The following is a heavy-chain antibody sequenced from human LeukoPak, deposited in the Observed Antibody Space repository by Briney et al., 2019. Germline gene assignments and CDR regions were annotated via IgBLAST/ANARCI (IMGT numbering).Heavy chain of an antibody. CDR1: GFTSSSYA. CDR2: ISYDGSNK. V-gene: IGHV3-30-3*01. D-gene: IGHD2-15*01. CDR3: ARDVYYCSGGSCYSYYYYGMDV. J-gene: IGHJ6*02. Sequence: PGGSLRLSCAASGFTSSSYAMHWVRQAPGKGLEWVAVISYDGSNKYYADSVKGRFTISRDNSKNTLYLQMNSLRAEDTAVYYCARDVYYCSGGSCYSYYYYGMDVWGQGTTVTVSS.